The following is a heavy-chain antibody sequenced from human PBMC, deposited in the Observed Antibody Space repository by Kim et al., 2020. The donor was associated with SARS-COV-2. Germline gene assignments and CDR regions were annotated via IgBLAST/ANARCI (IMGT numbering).Heavy chain of an antibody. CDR2: ISYDGSNK. D-gene: IGHD6-19*01. CDR1: GFTFSSYA. Sequence: GGSLRLSCAASGFTFSSYAMHWVRQAPGKGLEWVAVISYDGSNKYYADSVKGRFTISRDNSKNTLYLQMNSLRAEDTAVYYCARASRGWYFNGMDVWGQGTTVTVSS. CDR3: ARASRGWYFNGMDV. J-gene: IGHJ6*02. V-gene: IGHV3-30-3*01.